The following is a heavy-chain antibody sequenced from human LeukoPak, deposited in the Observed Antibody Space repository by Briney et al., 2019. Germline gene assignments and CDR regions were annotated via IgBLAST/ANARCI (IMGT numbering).Heavy chain of an antibody. V-gene: IGHV3-66*02. CDR3: ARGMGAYDAFDV. D-gene: IGHD1-26*01. J-gene: IGHJ3*01. CDR1: GFTVSSNY. Sequence: GRSLRLSCVASGFTVSSNYMNWVRQAPGKGMEWVSVMYSGGGTHYADSVQGRFTLSRDNSKSTLYLQMNTLRTEDTAVYYCARGMGAYDAFDVWGQGTMVTVSS. CDR2: MYSGGGT.